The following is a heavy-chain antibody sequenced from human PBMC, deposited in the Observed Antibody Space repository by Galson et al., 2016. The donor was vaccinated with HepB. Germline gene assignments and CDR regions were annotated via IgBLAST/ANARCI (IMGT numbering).Heavy chain of an antibody. CDR3: AREQGKWLQAQYYFDF. V-gene: IGHV3-30*03. CDR1: GFTFSSYA. Sequence: SLRLSCAASGFTFSSYAMHWVRQAPGKGLEWVAVISYDGSHKYYAASVKGRFTISRDNSKNTLYLQMNSLRAEDTAVYYCAREQGKWLQAQYYFDFWGHGTLVTVSS. D-gene: IGHD5-24*01. J-gene: IGHJ4*01. CDR2: ISYDGSHK.